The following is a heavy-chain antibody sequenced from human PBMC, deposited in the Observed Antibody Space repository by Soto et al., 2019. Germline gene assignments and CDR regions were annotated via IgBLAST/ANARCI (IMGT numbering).Heavy chain of an antibody. V-gene: IGHV1-69*01. Sequence: QVRLVQSGAEMKKPWSSVKLSCKTSGGTFRNYAINWVRQAPGQGLEWMGGSIPVFGTANYAQTFQGRFTITADYSTSTAYMELSSMRSEDTAVYYCAIPLPKQQLVRGAFDHWGQGTLVTVAS. CDR2: SIPVFGTA. CDR3: AIPLPKQQLVRGAFDH. CDR1: GGTFRNYA. J-gene: IGHJ4*02. D-gene: IGHD6-13*01.